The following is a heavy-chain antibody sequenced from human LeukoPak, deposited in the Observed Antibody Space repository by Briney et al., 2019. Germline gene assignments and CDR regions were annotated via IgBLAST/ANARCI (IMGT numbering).Heavy chain of an antibody. CDR3: ARANVLRYFDWLSRNNWFDP. V-gene: IGHV3-21*01. CDR2: ISSSSVYI. CDR1: GFTFSTYS. J-gene: IGHJ5*02. D-gene: IGHD3-9*01. Sequence: GGSLRLSCAASGFTFSTYSMNWVRQAPGKGLEWVSSISSSSVYIYYADSVKGRFTISRDNSKNTLYLQMNSLRAEDTAVYYCARANVLRYFDWLSRNNWFDPWGQGTLVTVSS.